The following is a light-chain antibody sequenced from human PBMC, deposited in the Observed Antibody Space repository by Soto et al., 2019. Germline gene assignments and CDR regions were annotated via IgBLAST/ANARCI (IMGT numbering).Light chain of an antibody. CDR1: QGIRED. Sequence: DIQMTQSPSSLSASVGDRVTITGRASQGIREDLGWYQQKPGKAPKRLIYAASSLPSGVPSRFSGSGSGTEFTLTIRSLQTEDFATYYCLQHNSYQFTFGQGTKLEIK. CDR2: AAS. V-gene: IGKV1-17*01. J-gene: IGKJ2*01. CDR3: LQHNSYQFT.